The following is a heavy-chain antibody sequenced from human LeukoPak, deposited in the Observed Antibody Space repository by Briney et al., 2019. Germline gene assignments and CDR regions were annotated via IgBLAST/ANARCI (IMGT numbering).Heavy chain of an antibody. CDR1: GFTFSSYA. D-gene: IGHD5/OR15-5a*01. CDR3: AKGRVSGY. Sequence: GGSLRLSCVASGFTFSSYAMSWVRQAPGKGLEWVSAISGSVDNTYYTDSVKGRFTISRDNSKNTLYLQMSSLRAEDTAVYYCAKGRVSGYWGQGTLVTVSS. CDR2: ISGSVDNT. V-gene: IGHV3-23*01. J-gene: IGHJ4*02.